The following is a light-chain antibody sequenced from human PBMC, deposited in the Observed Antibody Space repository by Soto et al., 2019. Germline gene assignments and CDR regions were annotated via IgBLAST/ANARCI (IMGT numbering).Light chain of an antibody. CDR2: GAS. V-gene: IGKV3-15*01. J-gene: IGKJ5*01. CDR3: QQYNNWPPFT. Sequence: EIVMTQSPATLSVSPGERATLSCRASQSVSGNLAWYQQKPGQAPRRLIYGASTRATGIPATLSGSGSGTEFTLTISSLLSEYFAVYYCQQYNNWPPFTFGQGTRLEIK. CDR1: QSVSGN.